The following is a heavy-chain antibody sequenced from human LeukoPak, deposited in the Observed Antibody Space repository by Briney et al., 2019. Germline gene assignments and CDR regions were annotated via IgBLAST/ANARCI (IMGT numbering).Heavy chain of an antibody. CDR3: ARGFPAAGTSYPYYFDY. CDR2: IYYSGST. D-gene: IGHD6-13*01. V-gene: IGHV4-59*01. J-gene: IGHJ4*02. CDR1: GGSISSYY. Sequence: SETLSLTCTVSGGSISSYYWSWIRQPPGKGLEWIGYIYYSGSTNYNPSLKSRVTISVDTSKNQFSLKMSSVTAADTAVYYCARGFPAAGTSYPYYFDYWGQGTLVTVSS.